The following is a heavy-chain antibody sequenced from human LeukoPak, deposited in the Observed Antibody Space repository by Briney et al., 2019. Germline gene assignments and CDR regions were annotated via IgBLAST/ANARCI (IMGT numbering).Heavy chain of an antibody. V-gene: IGHV1-8*01. Sequence: ASVKVSCKASGYTFTSYDINWVRQATGQGLEWMGWMNPNSGNTGYAQKFQGRVTLTRNTSISTAYMEVNSLRSEDTAVYYCTRGGPVAGTHKYFQHWGQGTLVTVSS. CDR3: TRGGPVAGTHKYFQH. CDR1: GYTFTSYD. J-gene: IGHJ1*01. CDR2: MNPNSGNT. D-gene: IGHD6-19*01.